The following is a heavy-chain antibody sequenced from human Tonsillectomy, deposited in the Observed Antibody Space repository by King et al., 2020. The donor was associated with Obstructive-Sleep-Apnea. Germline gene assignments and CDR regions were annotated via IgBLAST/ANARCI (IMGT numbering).Heavy chain of an antibody. D-gene: IGHD2-2*03. V-gene: IGHV3-23*04. CDR3: AKDLRPGYQSPGCV. CDR2: ISGSGGST. J-gene: IGHJ6*02. CDR1: GITFSIFA. Sequence: VQLVESGGGLVQPGGSLRLSCAASGITFSIFAMSWVRQAPGRGLEWFAGISGSGGSTSYAESVKGRFTISRDNSQNTLYLQMNSLRADDTAVYYCAKDLRPGYQSPGCVWSQGTTVTVSS.